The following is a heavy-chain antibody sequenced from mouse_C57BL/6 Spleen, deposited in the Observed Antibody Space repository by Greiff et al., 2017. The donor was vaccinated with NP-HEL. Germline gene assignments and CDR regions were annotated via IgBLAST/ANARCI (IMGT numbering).Heavy chain of an antibody. D-gene: IGHD2-5*01. Sequence: EVMLVESGEGLVKPGGSLKLSCAASGFTFSSYAMSWVRQTPEKRLEWVAYISSGGDYIYYADTVKGRFTISRDNARNTLYLQMSSLKSEDTAMYYCTRDRNPYYSNYGFDYWGQGTTLTVSS. V-gene: IGHV5-9-1*02. CDR3: TRDRNPYYSNYGFDY. J-gene: IGHJ2*01. CDR1: GFTFSSYA. CDR2: ISSGGDYI.